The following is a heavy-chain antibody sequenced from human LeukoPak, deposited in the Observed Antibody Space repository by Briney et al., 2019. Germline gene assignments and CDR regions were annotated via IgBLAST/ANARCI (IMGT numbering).Heavy chain of an antibody. CDR1: GFTFSSYA. CDR3: AKGAHPIVVVPAAPDY. Sequence: PGGSLRLSCAASGFTFSSYAMHWVRQAPGKGLEWVAVISYDGSNKYYADSVKGRFTISRDNSKNTLYLQMNSLRAEDTAVYYCAKGAHPIVVVPAAPDYWGQGTLVTVSS. CDR2: ISYDGSNK. V-gene: IGHV3-30-3*01. D-gene: IGHD2-2*01. J-gene: IGHJ4*02.